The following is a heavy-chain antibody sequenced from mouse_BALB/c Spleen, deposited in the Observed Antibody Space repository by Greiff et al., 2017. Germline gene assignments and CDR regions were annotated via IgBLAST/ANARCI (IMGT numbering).Heavy chain of an antibody. CDR3: ARTGITTVYAMDY. D-gene: IGHD1-1*01. CDR1: GYTFTSYW. Sequence: QVQLQQSGAELAKPGASVKMSCKASGYTFTSYWMHWVKQRPGQGLEWIGYINPSTGYTEYNQKFKDKATLTADKSSSTAYMQLSSLTSEDSAVYYCARTGITTVYAMDYWGQGTSVTVSS. V-gene: IGHV1-7*01. CDR2: INPSTGYT. J-gene: IGHJ4*01.